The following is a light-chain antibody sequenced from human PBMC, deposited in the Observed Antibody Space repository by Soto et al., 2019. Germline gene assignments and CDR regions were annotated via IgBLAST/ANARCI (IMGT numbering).Light chain of an antibody. CDR2: GAS. V-gene: IGKV3-20*01. CDR3: QRYGGSPLYT. CDR1: QSVSSSY. J-gene: IGKJ2*01. Sequence: EIVLTQSPGTLSLSPGERATLSCRASQSVSSSYLGWYQQKPGQAPRLLIYGASSRATGIPDRFRGSGSGKDFTLTISRLEPEDFAVYYCQRYGGSPLYTFGQGTKLEIK.